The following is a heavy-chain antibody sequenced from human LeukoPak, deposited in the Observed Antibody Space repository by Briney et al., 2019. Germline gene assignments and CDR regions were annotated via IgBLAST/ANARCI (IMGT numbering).Heavy chain of an antibody. CDR2: ISGSGGST. Sequence: GGSPRLSCAASGFTFSSYAMSWVRQAPGKGLERVSAISGSGGSTYYADSVKGRFTISRDNSKNTLYLQMNSLRAEDTAVYYCAKDRALMVQGVIPVWGQGTLVTVSS. CDR3: AKDRALMVQGVIPV. V-gene: IGHV3-23*01. J-gene: IGHJ4*02. CDR1: GFTFSSYA. D-gene: IGHD3-10*01.